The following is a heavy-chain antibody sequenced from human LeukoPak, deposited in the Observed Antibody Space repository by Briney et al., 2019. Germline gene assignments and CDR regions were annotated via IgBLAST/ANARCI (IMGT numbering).Heavy chain of an antibody. CDR1: GFXFSSYW. Sequence: GGSLRLSCAASGFXFSSYWMSWVRQGPGKGLEWVAKIKQDGSEKYYVDSVRGRFTISRDNAKNSLYLQMNSLRAEDTAVYFCARGGYYDSSGRNFDYWGQGTLVTVSS. J-gene: IGHJ4*02. CDR2: IKQDGSEK. V-gene: IGHV3-7*05. D-gene: IGHD3-22*01. CDR3: ARGGYYDSSGRNFDY.